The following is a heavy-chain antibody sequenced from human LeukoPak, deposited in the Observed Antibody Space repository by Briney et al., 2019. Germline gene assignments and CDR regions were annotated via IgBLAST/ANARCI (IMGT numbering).Heavy chain of an antibody. Sequence: GGSLRLSCAVSGFPVYTNSMSWVRQAPGKGLEWVANIKQDGSEKYYVDSVKGRFTISRDNAKNSLYLQMNSLRAEDTAVYYCARTEVYYDFWSGYYRDYGMDVWGQGTTVTVSS. D-gene: IGHD3-3*01. CDR2: IKQDGSEK. CDR1: GFPVYTNS. J-gene: IGHJ6*02. CDR3: ARTEVYYDFWSGYYRDYGMDV. V-gene: IGHV3-7*01.